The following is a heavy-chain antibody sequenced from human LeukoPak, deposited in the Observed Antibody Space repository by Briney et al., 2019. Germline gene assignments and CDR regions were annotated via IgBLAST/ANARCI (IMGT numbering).Heavy chain of an antibody. CDR1: GLTVSSNY. V-gene: IGHV3-53*01. D-gene: IGHD3-22*01. CDR2: IYSGGST. J-gene: IGHJ6*03. CDR3: ARDYYNSTMYYYYYYMDV. Sequence: GGSLRLSCAASGLTVSSNYMSWVRQAPGKGLQWVSVIYSGGSTYYADSVKGRFTIFRDNSKNTLYLQMNSLRAEDTAVYYCARDYYNSTMYYYYYYMDVWGKGTTVTVSS.